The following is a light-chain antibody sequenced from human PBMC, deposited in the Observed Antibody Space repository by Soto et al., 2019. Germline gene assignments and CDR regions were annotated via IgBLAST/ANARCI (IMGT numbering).Light chain of an antibody. V-gene: IGKV3-15*01. J-gene: IGKJ1*01. CDR3: QQYNDWPPT. CDR2: DIS. Sequence: EIVLTQSPATLSLSPGERATLSCRASPSVTNFLAWYQQKPGQAPRLLIYDISNRATGVPARFSGSGSETEFTLTIRSLQSEDFAVYYCQQYNDWPPTFGQGTKVDIK. CDR1: PSVTNF.